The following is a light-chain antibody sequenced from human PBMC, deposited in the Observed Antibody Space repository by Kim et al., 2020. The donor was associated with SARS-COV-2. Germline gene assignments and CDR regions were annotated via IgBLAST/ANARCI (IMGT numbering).Light chain of an antibody. CDR3: GTWDSSLSAAV. CDR1: NPNIGNNY. J-gene: IGLJ7*01. Sequence: GRKVTTSCAGSNPNIGNNYVSGDQQLPGTAPKVLIYDNNRRPSGIPDRFSGSKSGTSATLGITGLQTGDEADYYCGTWDSSLSAAVFGGGTQLTVL. V-gene: IGLV1-51*01. CDR2: DNN.